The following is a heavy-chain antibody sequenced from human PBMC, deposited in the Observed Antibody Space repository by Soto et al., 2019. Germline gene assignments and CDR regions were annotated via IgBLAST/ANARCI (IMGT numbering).Heavy chain of an antibody. CDR1: GASISSYF. J-gene: IGHJ6*02. V-gene: IGHV4-4*07. CDR3: AAICSSPSLYGTDF. D-gene: IGHD2-2*01. CDR2: IYTSGST. Sequence: QVQLQESGPGLVKPSETLSLTCTVSGASISSYFWSWIGQPAGKGLEWIGRIYTSGSTDYNPSLESRVTMSVDTSKKQVSLTLTSLTSTDTAVYYCAAICSSPSLYGTDFCCQGTSVTVSS.